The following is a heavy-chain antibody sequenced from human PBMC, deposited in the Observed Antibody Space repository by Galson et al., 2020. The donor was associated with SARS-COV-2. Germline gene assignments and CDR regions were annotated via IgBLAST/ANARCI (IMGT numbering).Heavy chain of an antibody. Sequence: ASVKVSCKASGYTFTGYYMHWVRQAPGQGLEWMGWINPNSGGTNYAQKFQGRVTMTRDTSISIAYMELSRLRSDDTAVYYCAREYCGSTSCYTRDWFDPWGQGTLVTVSS. V-gene: IGHV1-2*02. J-gene: IGHJ5*02. CDR2: INPNSGGT. CDR1: GYTFTGYY. CDR3: AREYCGSTSCYTRDWFDP. D-gene: IGHD2-2*02.